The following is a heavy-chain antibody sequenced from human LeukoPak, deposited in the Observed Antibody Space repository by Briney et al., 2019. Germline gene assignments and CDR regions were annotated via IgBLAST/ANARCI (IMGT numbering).Heavy chain of an antibody. Sequence: GGSLRLSCAAFGFTFSRYSVNWVRQAPGKGLEWVAYIRTSSGGIYYADSVKGRFTISTDNAKNSLYLEMNNLRDGDTAVYYCARDDSWAFDYWGQGTLVTVSS. D-gene: IGHD2-21*02. CDR1: GFTFSRYS. J-gene: IGHJ4*02. V-gene: IGHV3-48*02. CDR2: IRTSSGGI. CDR3: ARDDSWAFDY.